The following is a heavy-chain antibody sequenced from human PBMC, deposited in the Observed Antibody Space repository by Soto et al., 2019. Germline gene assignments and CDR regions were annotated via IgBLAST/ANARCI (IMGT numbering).Heavy chain of an antibody. CDR3: ARVEYQLLGPRNYYYYYGMDV. V-gene: IGHV1-69*13. Sequence: SVKVSCKASGYTFTSYGISWVRQAPGQGLEWMGGIIPIFGKANYAQKLQGRVTITADESTSTAYMELSSLRSEDTAVYYCARVEYQLLGPRNYYYYYGMDVWGQGTTVTVSS. D-gene: IGHD2-2*01. CDR1: GYTFTSYG. CDR2: IIPIFGKA. J-gene: IGHJ6*02.